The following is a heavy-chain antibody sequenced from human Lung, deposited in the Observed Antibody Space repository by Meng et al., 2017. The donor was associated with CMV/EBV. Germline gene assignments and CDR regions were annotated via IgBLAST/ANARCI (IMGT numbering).Heavy chain of an antibody. D-gene: IGHD7-27*01. CDR3: VRANLGSADY. CDR2: ITPSSGGT. CDR1: GYTFTGYY. J-gene: IGHJ4*02. Sequence: QVQLVQSGAEVKKPGASVKVSCKASGYTFTGYYMHWLRQAPGQGLEWVGRITPSSGGTTYAQKFQGRVTMTRDTSISTASMELSSLRSDDAAIYYCVRANLGSADYWGQGTLVTVSS. V-gene: IGHV1-2*06.